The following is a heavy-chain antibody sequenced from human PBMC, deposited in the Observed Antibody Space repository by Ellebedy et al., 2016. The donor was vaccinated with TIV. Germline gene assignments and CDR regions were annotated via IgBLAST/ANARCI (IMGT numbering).Heavy chain of an antibody. V-gene: IGHV3-30*18. D-gene: IGHD2-21*01. CDR3: AKDPVWWLVDYGMDI. Sequence: GESLKISCAASGLTFSSYDVNWVRQAPGKGLEWVAAISYAGTNKEYADSVKGRFTISRDNSKNTVELQMNSLRAEDTALYYCAKDPVWWLVDYGMDIWGQGTTVTVSS. CDR1: GLTFSSYD. J-gene: IGHJ6*01. CDR2: ISYAGTNK.